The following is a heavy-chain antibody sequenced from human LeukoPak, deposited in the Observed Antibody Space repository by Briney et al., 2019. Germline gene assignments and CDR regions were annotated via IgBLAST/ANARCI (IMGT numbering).Heavy chain of an antibody. V-gene: IGHV3-53*01. CDR2: IYSGGST. J-gene: IGHJ6*03. D-gene: IGHD6-13*01. CDR3: ARAYSSSRWDYYYYYMDV. Sequence: GGSLRLSCAASGFTVSSNYMSWVRQAPGKGLEWVSVIYSGGSTYYADSVKGRFTISRDNSKNTLYLQMNSLGAEDTAVYYCARAYSSSRWDYYYYYMDVWGKGTTVTVSS. CDR1: GFTVSSNY.